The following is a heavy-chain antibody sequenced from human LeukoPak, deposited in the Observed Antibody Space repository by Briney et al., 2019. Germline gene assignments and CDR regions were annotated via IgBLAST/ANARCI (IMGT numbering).Heavy chain of an antibody. D-gene: IGHD1-20*01. CDR3: AKGISGNSFYFDY. Sequence: GGSLRLSCAASGFTFSSDGIHWVRQAPGKGLEWVADIAPDGSYKYYADSLKGRFTISRDNSRNTLYLQMNSQRAEYTAVYYCAKGISGNSFYFDYGSQGILVTVSS. J-gene: IGHJ4*02. CDR2: IAPDGSYK. V-gene: IGHV3-30*19. CDR1: GFTFSSDG.